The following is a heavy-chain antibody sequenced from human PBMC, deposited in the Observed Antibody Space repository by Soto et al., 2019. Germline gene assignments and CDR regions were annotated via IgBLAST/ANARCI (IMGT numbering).Heavy chain of an antibody. Sequence: QVQLVESGGGLVKPGGPLRLSCAASGIVFSDYMSWVRQAPGKGLEWLSYISGSGRTIYSADSVKGRFTISRDNATNSLYLQMNNVRTEDTAVYYCARLAFPWGWFGPWCQGTLVTVS. CDR3: ARLAFPWGWFGP. CDR1: GIVFSDY. J-gene: IGHJ5*02. CDR2: ISGSGRTI. V-gene: IGHV3-11*01. D-gene: IGHD3-16*01.